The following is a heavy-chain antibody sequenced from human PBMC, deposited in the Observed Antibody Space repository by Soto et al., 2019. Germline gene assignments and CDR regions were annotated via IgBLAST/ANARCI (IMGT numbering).Heavy chain of an antibody. D-gene: IGHD4-17*01. CDR1: EFSFSSYA. Sequence: QVHLVESGGGVGQPGGSLRLSCAASEFSFSSYAMHWIRQAPCKGLEWVAVISFDGTIIHYADSVKGRFIISRDNSKNTLYVQMHSLSGEDTAVYYCAMTIDTITYYFDCWGQGTLVTVSS. CDR2: ISFDGTII. J-gene: IGHJ4*02. CDR3: AMTIDTITYYFDC. V-gene: IGHV3-30-3*01.